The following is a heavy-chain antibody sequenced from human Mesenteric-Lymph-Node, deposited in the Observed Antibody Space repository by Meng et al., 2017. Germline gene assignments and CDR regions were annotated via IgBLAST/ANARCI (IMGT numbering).Heavy chain of an antibody. Sequence: GSLRLSCTVSGGSISSYYWSWIRQPPGKGLEWIGEINHSGSTNYNPSLKSRVTISVDTSKNQFSLKLSSVTAADTAVYYCARRRGRCSGGSCRGPYFDYWGQGTLVTVSS. CDR3: ARRRGRCSGGSCRGPYFDY. J-gene: IGHJ4*02. CDR2: INHSGST. D-gene: IGHD2-15*01. CDR1: GGSISSYY. V-gene: IGHV4-34*01.